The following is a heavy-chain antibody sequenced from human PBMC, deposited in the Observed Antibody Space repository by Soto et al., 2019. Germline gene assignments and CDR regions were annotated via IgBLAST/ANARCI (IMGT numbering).Heavy chain of an antibody. V-gene: IGHV3-23*01. CDR1: GFTFTNYA. CDR2: ISASGVST. J-gene: IGHJ5*02. CDR3: AKMYRGYSGYIQS. D-gene: IGHD5-12*01. Sequence: GGSLRLSCATSGFTFTNYAMTWVRQGPGKGLEWVSSISASGVSTYFADSVKGRFTISRDNSKNTLFLHMNSLRAEDTAVYYCAKMYRGYSGYIQSWGQGTLVTVSS.